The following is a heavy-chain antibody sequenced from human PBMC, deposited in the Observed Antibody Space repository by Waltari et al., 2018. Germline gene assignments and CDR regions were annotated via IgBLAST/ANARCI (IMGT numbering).Heavy chain of an antibody. CDR2: ISGNSGSI. CDR3: EKEAAAGTTHDAVDI. Sequence: EVPLVESGGGLVQPRRSLRLSFASSGFTFDDYAMPWVRQAQGEGLEWVAGISGNSGSIGYADYGKGRVTISRENAKNSLYMQMNSLRAEETALYYGEKEAAAGTTHDAVDIWGQGTMVTVSS. J-gene: IGHJ3*02. D-gene: IGHD6-13*01. V-gene: IGHV3-9*01. CDR1: GFTFDDYA.